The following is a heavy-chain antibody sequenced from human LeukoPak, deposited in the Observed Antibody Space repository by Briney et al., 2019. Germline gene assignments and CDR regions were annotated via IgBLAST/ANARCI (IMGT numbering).Heavy chain of an antibody. CDR1: GGSISSYY. V-gene: IGHV4-59*12. J-gene: IGHJ4*02. Sequence: SETLSLTCTVSGGSISSYYWSWIRQPPGKGLEWIGYIYYSGSTNYNPSLKSRVTISVDTSKNQFSLKLSSVTAADTAVYYCAGAYSAAAGRDYFDYWGQGTLVTVSS. D-gene: IGHD6-13*01. CDR2: IYYSGST. CDR3: AGAYSAAAGRDYFDY.